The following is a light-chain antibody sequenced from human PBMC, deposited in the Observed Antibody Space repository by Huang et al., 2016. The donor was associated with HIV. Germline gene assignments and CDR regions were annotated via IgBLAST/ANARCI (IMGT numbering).Light chain of an antibody. V-gene: IGKV1-8*01. CDR1: QNVGTS. Sequence: IRMTQSPSSLSASTGDRVTITCRASQNVGTSLAWYQQRPGRAPVLLIYDASTLQRGVPSRFSGSGSRTVFTLTIGCLQVEDAATYYCQHSDGLSPLAFGGGT. CDR2: DAS. J-gene: IGKJ4*01. CDR3: QHSDGLSPLA.